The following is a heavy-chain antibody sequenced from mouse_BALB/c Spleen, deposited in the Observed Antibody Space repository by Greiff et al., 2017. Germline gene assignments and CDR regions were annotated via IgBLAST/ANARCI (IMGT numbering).Heavy chain of an antibody. Sequence: QVQLQQSGAELVKPGASVKLSCKASGYTFTSYYMYWVKQRPGQGLEWIGGINPSNGGTNFNEKFKSKATLTVDKSSSTAYMQLSSLTSEDSAVYYCTRGGNYSPWFAYWGQGTLVTVSA. CDR1: GYTFTSYY. V-gene: IGHV1S81*02. J-gene: IGHJ3*01. D-gene: IGHD2-1*01. CDR3: TRGGNYSPWFAY. CDR2: INPSNGGT.